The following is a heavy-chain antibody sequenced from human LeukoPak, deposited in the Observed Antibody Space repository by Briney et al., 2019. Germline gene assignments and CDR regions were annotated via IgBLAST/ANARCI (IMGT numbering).Heavy chain of an antibody. CDR2: IWSDGSNK. CDR3: GRGTDGGEVDY. J-gene: IGHJ4*02. CDR1: GFTFSNFG. V-gene: IGHV3-33*01. D-gene: IGHD3-10*01. Sequence: GGSLRLSCAASGFTFSNFGLHWVRQAPGKGLEWVAIIWSDGSNKYYADSVKGRVTMSRDNSKNMLYLQMNSLRAEDTAVYYCGRGTDGGEVDYWGQGTLVTVSS.